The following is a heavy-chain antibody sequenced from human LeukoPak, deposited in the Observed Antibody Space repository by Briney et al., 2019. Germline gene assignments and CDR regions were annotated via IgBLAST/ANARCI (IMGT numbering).Heavy chain of an antibody. CDR2: IRGKVYGGTT. Sequence: GGSLRLSCTASGFTFGDFTLGWVRQAPGKGLEWLGFIRGKVYGGTTEYAASVKGRFTFSRDDSKSIAYLQLNSLKTEDTAVYYCSRAVPHTDYWGQGTVVTVSS. CDR3: SRAVPHTDY. D-gene: IGHD6-19*01. J-gene: IGHJ4*02. V-gene: IGHV3-49*04. CDR1: GFTFGDFT.